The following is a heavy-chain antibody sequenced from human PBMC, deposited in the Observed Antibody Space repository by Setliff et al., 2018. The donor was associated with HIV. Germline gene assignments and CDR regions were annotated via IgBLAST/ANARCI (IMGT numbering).Heavy chain of an antibody. D-gene: IGHD3-3*01. J-gene: IGHJ5*01. Sequence: GESLKISCRGSGHTFTNYWIGWVRQMPGRGLEWMGIIYPGDSDTRYSPSFEGQVTMSADKSINTAYLQWNSLKASDTAMYYCARQPTDTSGYNNWFDSWGQGTLVTVSS. CDR1: GHTFTNYW. CDR2: IYPGDSDT. CDR3: ARQPTDTSGYNNWFDS. V-gene: IGHV5-51*01.